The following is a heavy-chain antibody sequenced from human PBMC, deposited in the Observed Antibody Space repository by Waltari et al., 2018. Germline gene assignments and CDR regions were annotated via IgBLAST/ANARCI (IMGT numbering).Heavy chain of an antibody. CDR1: GFTFSSYG. D-gene: IGHD6-13*01. V-gene: IGHV3-30*02. CDR2: IRYDGSNK. CDR3: AKDRDEAAAGQSYFDY. Sequence: QVQLVESGGGVVQPGGSLRLSCAASGFTFSSYGMHWVRQAPGKGLEWVAFIRYDGSNKYYADSVKGRFTISRDNSKNTLYLQMNSLRAEDTAVYYCAKDRDEAAAGQSYFDYWGQGTLVTVSS. J-gene: IGHJ4*02.